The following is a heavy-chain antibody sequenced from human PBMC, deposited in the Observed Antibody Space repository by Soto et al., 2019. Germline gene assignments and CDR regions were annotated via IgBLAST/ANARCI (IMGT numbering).Heavy chain of an antibody. Sequence: EVQLLESGGGLVQPGGSLRLSCAASGFTFSSYAMSWVRQAPGKGLEWVSAISGSGGSTYYTDSVKGRFTISRDNSQNTLYLQMNSLRAEDTAVYYCAKDRDIVASPDEFDYWGQGTLVTVSS. CDR2: ISGSGGST. V-gene: IGHV3-23*01. CDR3: AKDRDIVASPDEFDY. J-gene: IGHJ4*02. D-gene: IGHD5-12*01. CDR1: GFTFSSYA.